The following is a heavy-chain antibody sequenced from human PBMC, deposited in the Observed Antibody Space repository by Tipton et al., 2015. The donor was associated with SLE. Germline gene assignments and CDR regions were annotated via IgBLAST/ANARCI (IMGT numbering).Heavy chain of an antibody. CDR2: INQYGSEQ. CDR3: AREGTTVTYQRNWFDP. Sequence: SLRLSCAASGFTFSNYWMTWVRQAPGKGLEWVANINQYGSEQYYVDSVEGRFTISRDNAKNSLYLEMNSLRAEDTAVYYCAREGTTVTYQRNWFDPWGQGTLVTVSS. CDR1: GFTFSNYW. J-gene: IGHJ5*02. V-gene: IGHV3-7*03. D-gene: IGHD4-17*01.